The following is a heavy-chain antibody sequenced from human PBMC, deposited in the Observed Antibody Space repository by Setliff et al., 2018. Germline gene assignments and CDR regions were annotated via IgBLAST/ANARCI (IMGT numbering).Heavy chain of an antibody. V-gene: IGHV4-61*09. D-gene: IGHD3-22*01. CDR2: IFLTGST. CDR1: GESIDSVATGNHY. J-gene: IGHJ6*03. Sequence: SETLSLTCIVSGESIDSVATGNHYWNWIRQPVGKGLEWIGHIFLTGSTDYDPSFRSRATISLDTSKNQFSLKLNSVTAADTAVYYCARGVTSGGYWGQSYHYLDVWGKGTTVTVSS. CDR3: ARGVTSGGYWGQSYHYLDV.